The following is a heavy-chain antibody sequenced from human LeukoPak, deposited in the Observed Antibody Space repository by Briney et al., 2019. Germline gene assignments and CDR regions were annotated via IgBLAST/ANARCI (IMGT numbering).Heavy chain of an antibody. D-gene: IGHD5-18*01. CDR3: ARSWIQLWLAPHDY. V-gene: IGHV3-23*01. CDR2: ISGSGGST. CDR1: GFTFSSYA. Sequence: GGSLRLSCTASGFTFSSYAMSWVRQAPGKGLEWVSAISGSGGSTYYADSVKGRFTISRDNSKNTLYLQMNSLRAEDTAVYYCARSWIQLWLAPHDYWGQGTLVTVSS. J-gene: IGHJ4*02.